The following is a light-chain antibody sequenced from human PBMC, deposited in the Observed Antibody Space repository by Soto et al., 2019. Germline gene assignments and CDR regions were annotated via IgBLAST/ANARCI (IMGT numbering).Light chain of an antibody. CDR3: QQYHSSPPWT. CDR1: QTIYSW. CDR2: KAS. V-gene: IGKV1-5*03. Sequence: DIQMTQSPSTLSASVGDRVTLTCRASQTIYSWLAWYQQKRGKAPNLLIYKASTLESGVPSRFSGSGSGTEFTLTISSLQPDDFAAYYCQQYHSSPPWTFGQGTKVEIK. J-gene: IGKJ1*01.